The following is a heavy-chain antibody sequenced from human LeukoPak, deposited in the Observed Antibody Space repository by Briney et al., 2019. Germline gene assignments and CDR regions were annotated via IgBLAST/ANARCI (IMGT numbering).Heavy chain of an antibody. CDR3: AREPVAGTRVSIIDY. CDR2: ISAYNGNT. V-gene: IGHV1-18*01. CDR1: GYTFTSYG. J-gene: IGHJ4*02. D-gene: IGHD6-19*01. Sequence: ASVKVSCKASGYTFTSYGISWVRQAPGQGLECMGWISAYNGNTNYAQKLQGRVTMTTDTSTSTAYMELRSLRSDDTAVYYCAREPVAGTRVSIIDYWGQGTLVTVSS.